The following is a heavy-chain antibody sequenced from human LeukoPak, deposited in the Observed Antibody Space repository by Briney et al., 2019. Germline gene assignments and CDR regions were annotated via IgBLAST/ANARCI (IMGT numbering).Heavy chain of an antibody. CDR3: ACRYSGSYHYYFDY. J-gene: IGHJ4*02. Sequence: PSQTLSLTCTVSGGSISSGGYYWSWIRQPPGKGLEWIGYIYHSGSTYYNPSLKSRVTISVDRSKNQFSLKLSSVTAADTAVYYCACRYSGSYHYYFDYWGQGTLVTVSS. V-gene: IGHV4-30-2*01. D-gene: IGHD1-26*01. CDR1: GGSISSGGYY. CDR2: IYHSGST.